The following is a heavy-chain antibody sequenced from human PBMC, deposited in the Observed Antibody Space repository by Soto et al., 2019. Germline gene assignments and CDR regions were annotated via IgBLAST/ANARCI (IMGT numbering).Heavy chain of an antibody. J-gene: IGHJ4*02. CDR1: GITFRDYY. V-gene: IGHV3-11*06. CDR3: ASGVAPGGDYFDY. Sequence: GGSLRLSCAASGITFRDYYMAWIRQAPGKGLEWVSYVYSGKSYTKYADSVKGRFTISRDNAKDSLYLQMNSLRVEDTAVYYCASGVAPGGDYFDYWGQGTLVTVSS. D-gene: IGHD6-13*01. CDR2: VYSGKSYT.